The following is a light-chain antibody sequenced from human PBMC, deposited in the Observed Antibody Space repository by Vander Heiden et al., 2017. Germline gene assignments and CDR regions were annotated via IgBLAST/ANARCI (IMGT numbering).Light chain of an antibody. CDR3: QQYHTWPYT. Sequence: ELVITQSPASLSVSPGDRASLSCRASQSLNNDLAWYDQKPGQAPRLLFYGASSRGTGGPARVRARGFWTDFTLTISSLQSEDSASYFCQQYHTWPYTFGQGTKLEIK. V-gene: IGKV3-15*01. CDR1: QSLNND. CDR2: GAS. J-gene: IGKJ2*01.